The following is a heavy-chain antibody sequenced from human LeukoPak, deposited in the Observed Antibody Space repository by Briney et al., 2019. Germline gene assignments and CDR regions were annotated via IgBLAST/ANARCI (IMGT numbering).Heavy chain of an antibody. CDR1: GGSFTISTYF. V-gene: IGHV4-39*07. Sequence: SETLSLTCTVSGGSFTISTYFWAWLRQTPGVGLDWIGSVSYSGSAHYNPSLISRVTMSVDATKNQFFLQLDSVTAADTAVYFCASDFLYGNFPDYFDFWGQGTLVTVSS. J-gene: IGHJ4*02. D-gene: IGHD2-8*01. CDR3: ASDFLYGNFPDYFDF. CDR2: VSYSGSA.